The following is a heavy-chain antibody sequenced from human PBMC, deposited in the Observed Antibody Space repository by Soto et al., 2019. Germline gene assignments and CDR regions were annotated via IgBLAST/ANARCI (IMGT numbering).Heavy chain of an antibody. V-gene: IGHV1-46*02. CDR3: ARDWRYSSGLDY. CDR2: MSASGDAQ. Sequence: QVHLVQSGAEVKKPGASVKVSCKASGFSINNHFMHWIRQAPGQGLEWMGIMSASGDAQKSSKRFQGRISMTWDTSSSTIYLEVISLTSEDTAVYYCARDWRYSSGLDYWGQGTLVTVSS. D-gene: IGHD6-19*01. CDR1: GFSINNHF. J-gene: IGHJ4*02.